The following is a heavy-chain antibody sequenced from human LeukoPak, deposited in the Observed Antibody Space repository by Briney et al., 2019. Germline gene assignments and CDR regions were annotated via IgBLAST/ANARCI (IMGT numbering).Heavy chain of an antibody. V-gene: IGHV4-34*01. CDR1: GGSISSYY. J-gene: IGHJ4*02. Sequence: PSETLSLTCTVSGGSISSYYWSWIRQPPGKGLEWIGEINHSGSTNYNPSLKSRVTISVDTSKNQFSLKPSSVTAADTAVYYCASDRGDYESYWGQGTLVTVSS. D-gene: IGHD4-17*01. CDR2: INHSGST. CDR3: ASDRGDYESY.